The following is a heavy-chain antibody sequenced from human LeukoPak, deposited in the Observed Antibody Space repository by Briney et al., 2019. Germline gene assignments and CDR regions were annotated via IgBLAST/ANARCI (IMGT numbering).Heavy chain of an antibody. Sequence: ASVKVSCKASGYTFTSYDINWVRQAPGQGLEWMGIINPSGGSTSYAQKFQGRVTMTRDTSISTAYMELSRLRSDDTAVYYCARAGYCSGGSCYGSYYYYYYMDVWGKGTTVTISS. CDR3: ARAGYCSGGSCYGSYYYYYYMDV. D-gene: IGHD2-15*01. CDR2: INPSGGST. J-gene: IGHJ6*03. V-gene: IGHV1-46*01. CDR1: GYTFTSYD.